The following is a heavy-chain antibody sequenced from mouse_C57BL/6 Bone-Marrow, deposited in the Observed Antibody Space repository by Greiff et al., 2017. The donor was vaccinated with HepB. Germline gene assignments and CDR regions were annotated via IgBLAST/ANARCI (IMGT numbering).Heavy chain of an antibody. CDR1: GFTFSSYA. Sequence: EVKVVESGGGLVKPGGSLKLSCAASGFTFSSYAMSWVRQTPEKRLEWVATISDGGSYTYYPDNVKGRFTISRDNVKNNLYLQMSHLKSEDTAMYYCARDILYDPNYWGQGTSVTVSS. D-gene: IGHD2-3*01. CDR3: ARDILYDPNY. J-gene: IGHJ4*01. CDR2: ISDGGSYT. V-gene: IGHV5-4*01.